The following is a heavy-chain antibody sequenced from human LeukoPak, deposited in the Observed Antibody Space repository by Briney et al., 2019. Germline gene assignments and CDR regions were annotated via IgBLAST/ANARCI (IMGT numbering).Heavy chain of an antibody. CDR1: GDSVSSNIAA. J-gene: IGHJ6*02. CDR2: TYYRSRWYF. Sequence: SQTLSLTCAISGDSVSSNIAAWTWIRQSPSRGLEWLGRTYYRSRWYFDYAASVKSRLSINSDTSKNQFSLQLNSVTPEDTGVYYCTRDQDGMDVWGQGTTVTVSS. V-gene: IGHV6-1*01. CDR3: TRDQDGMDV.